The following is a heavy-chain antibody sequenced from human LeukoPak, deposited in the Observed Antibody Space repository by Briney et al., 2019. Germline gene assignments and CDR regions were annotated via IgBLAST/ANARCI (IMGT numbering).Heavy chain of an antibody. J-gene: IGHJ3*02. CDR2: IYTSGST. CDR3: ARVRRDSSGYYYFDI. CDR1: GGSISSYY. D-gene: IGHD3-22*01. Sequence: SETLSLTCTVSGGSISSYYWSWIRQPAGKGLEWIGRIYTSGSTNYNPSLKSRVTMSVDTSKNQFSLKLSSVTAADTAVYYCARVRRDSSGYYYFDIWGQGTMVTVSS. V-gene: IGHV4-4*07.